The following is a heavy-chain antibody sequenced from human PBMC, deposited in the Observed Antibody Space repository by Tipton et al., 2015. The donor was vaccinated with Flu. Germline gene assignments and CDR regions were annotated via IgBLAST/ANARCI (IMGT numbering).Heavy chain of an antibody. CDR2: INPSGVT. CDR1: TYSMTSDSF. Sequence: TLSLTCAVSTYSMTSDSFWGWIRQPPGKGLEWIGTINPSGVTYYNPSLKSRVTTSIDTSKNHFSLKLRSVTAADTAVYYCARDHCSGGSCYSDYWGQGTLVTVSS. D-gene: IGHD2-15*01. CDR3: ARDHCSGGSCYSDY. J-gene: IGHJ4*02. V-gene: IGHV4-38-2*02.